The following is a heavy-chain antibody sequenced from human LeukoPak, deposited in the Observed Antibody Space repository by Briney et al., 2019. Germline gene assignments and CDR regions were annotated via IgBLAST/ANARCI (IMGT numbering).Heavy chain of an antibody. J-gene: IGHJ4*02. Sequence: GGSLRLSCAASGFTFSSYAMHWVRQAPGKGLEWVAVISYDGSNKYYADSVKGRFTISRDKSKNTLYLQMSSLRAEDTAVYYCARAIRLGYCTNGVCPEIDYWGQGTLVTVSS. CDR3: ARAIRLGYCTNGVCPEIDY. CDR2: ISYDGSNK. D-gene: IGHD2-8*01. CDR1: GFTFSSYA. V-gene: IGHV3-30*04.